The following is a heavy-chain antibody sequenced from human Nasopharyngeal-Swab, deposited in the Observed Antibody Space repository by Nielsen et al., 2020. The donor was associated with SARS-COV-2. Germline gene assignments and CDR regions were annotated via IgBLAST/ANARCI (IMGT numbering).Heavy chain of an antibody. CDR2: ISSSSSTI. V-gene: IGHV3-48*02. CDR1: GFTFSSYS. CDR3: ARDPASGYRYFDL. Sequence: GGSLRLSCAASGFTFSSYSMNWVRQAPGKGLEWVSYISSSSSTIYYADSVKGRFTISRDNAKNSLYLQMNSLTDEDTAVYYCARDPASGYRYFDLWGRGTLVTVSS. D-gene: IGHD1-26*01. J-gene: IGHJ2*01.